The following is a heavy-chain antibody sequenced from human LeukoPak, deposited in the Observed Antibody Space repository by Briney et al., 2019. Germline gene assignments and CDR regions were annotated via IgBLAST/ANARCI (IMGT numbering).Heavy chain of an antibody. V-gene: IGHV4-38-2*01. CDR3: ARLPYCSSTSCYMAFDY. CDR1: GYSISSGYY. CDR2: IYHSGST. Sequence: PSETLSLTCAVSGYSISSGYYWGWIRQPPGKGLEWIGSIYHSGSTYYNPSLKSRVTISVDTSKNQFSLKLSSVTAAVTAVYYCARLPYCSSTSCYMAFDYWGQGTLVTVSS. J-gene: IGHJ4*02. D-gene: IGHD2-2*02.